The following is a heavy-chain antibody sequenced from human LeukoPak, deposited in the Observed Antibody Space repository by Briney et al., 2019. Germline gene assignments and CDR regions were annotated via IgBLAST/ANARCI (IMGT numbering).Heavy chain of an antibody. CDR2: INPNSGGT. Sequence: GASVKVSCKASGYTFTGYYMHWVRQAPGQGLEWMGWINPNSGGTNYAQKFQGRVTMTRDTSISTAYMELSRLRSDDTAVYYCATDRYYDSSGYNYWGQGTLVTVSS. D-gene: IGHD3-22*01. V-gene: IGHV1-2*02. CDR1: GYTFTGYY. CDR3: ATDRYYDSSGYNY. J-gene: IGHJ4*02.